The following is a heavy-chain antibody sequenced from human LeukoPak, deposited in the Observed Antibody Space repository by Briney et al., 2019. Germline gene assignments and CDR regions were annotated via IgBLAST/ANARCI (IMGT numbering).Heavy chain of an antibody. J-gene: IGHJ4*02. Sequence: PGGSLRLSCAASGFTFSDHYMDWARQAPGKGLEWVGRIRKKADSSTTEYAASVKGRFTISRDNAKNSLYLQMNSLRAEDTAVYYCTRTPTLYDYWGQGTLVTVSS. CDR1: GFTFSDHY. CDR3: TRTPTLYDY. CDR2: IRKKADSSTT. V-gene: IGHV3-72*01. D-gene: IGHD1-1*01.